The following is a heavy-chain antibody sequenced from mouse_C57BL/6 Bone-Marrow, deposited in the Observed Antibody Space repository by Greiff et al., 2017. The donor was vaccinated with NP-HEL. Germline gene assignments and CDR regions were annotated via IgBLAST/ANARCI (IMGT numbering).Heavy chain of an antibody. V-gene: IGHV1-81*01. CDR2: IYPRSGNT. CDR1: GYTFTSYG. J-gene: IGHJ4*01. CDR3: ARRQIYYGNYEGVSYAMDY. D-gene: IGHD2-1*01. Sequence: VQLQQSGAELARPGASVKLSCKASGYTFTSYGISWVKQRTGQGLEWIGEIYPRSGNTYYNEKFKGKATLTADKSSSTAYMELRSLTSEDSAVYFCARRQIYYGNYEGVSYAMDYWGQGTSVTVSS.